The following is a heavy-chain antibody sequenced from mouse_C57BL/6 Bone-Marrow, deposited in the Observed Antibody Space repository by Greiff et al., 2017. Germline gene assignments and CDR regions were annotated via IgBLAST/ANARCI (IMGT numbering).Heavy chain of an antibody. CDR2: IIDGGSYT. D-gene: IGHD1-1*01. CDR1: GFTFSSYA. Sequence: DVKLVESGGGLVKPGGSLKLSCAASGFTFSSYALPWVRQTPEKRLEGVATIIDGGSYTYYPTNVKGRFTFPRNNARINLYLPIGHLQAGDTAIYYWAKRPIYYYGSFAYWGQGTLVTVSA. V-gene: IGHV5-4*03. CDR3: AKRPIYYYGSFAY. J-gene: IGHJ3*01.